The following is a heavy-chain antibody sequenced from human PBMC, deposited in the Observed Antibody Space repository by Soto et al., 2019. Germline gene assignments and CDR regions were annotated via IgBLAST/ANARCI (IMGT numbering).Heavy chain of an antibody. Sequence: GGSLRLSCAASGFTFSSYAMTWVRQAPGKGLEWVSAISGSGGDTYYADSVKGRFTISRDNSQNTLYLQMHSLRADDTAVYYCAKDYFDYDYSGYYTFWGQGTLVTVSS. CDR3: AKDYFDYDYSGYYTF. V-gene: IGHV3-23*01. CDR2: ISGSGGDT. CDR1: GFTFSSYA. J-gene: IGHJ4*02. D-gene: IGHD3-22*01.